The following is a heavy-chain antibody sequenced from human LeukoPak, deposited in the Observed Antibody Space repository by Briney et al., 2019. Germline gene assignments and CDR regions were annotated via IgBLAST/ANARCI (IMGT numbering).Heavy chain of an antibody. CDR1: GYSFTSYW. J-gene: IGHJ4*02. CDR2: IDPHDSDT. Sequence: GESLKISCKGSGYSFTSYWIGWVRQMPGKGLEWMGVIDPHDSDTRYSPSFRGLVTISADKSTTTAYLQWTSLKASDTAMYYCVRVLSSSWFDFDYWGQGTLVTVSS. D-gene: IGHD6-13*01. CDR3: VRVLSSSWFDFDY. V-gene: IGHV5-51*01.